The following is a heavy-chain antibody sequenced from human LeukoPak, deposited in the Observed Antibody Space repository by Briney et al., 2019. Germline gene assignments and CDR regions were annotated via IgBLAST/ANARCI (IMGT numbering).Heavy chain of an antibody. Sequence: GGSLRLSCAASGFTFSLFGMHWVRQAPGKGLEWVTFIRYDGSDKYYADSVKGRFTISRDNAKNSLYLQMNSLRAEDTAVYYCARGGYSGYGHDYWGQGTLVTVSS. D-gene: IGHD5-12*01. V-gene: IGHV3-30*02. CDR3: ARGGYSGYGHDY. CDR2: IRYDGSDK. CDR1: GFTFSLFG. J-gene: IGHJ4*02.